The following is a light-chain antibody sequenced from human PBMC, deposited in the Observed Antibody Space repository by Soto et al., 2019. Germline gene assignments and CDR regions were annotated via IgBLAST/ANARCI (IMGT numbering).Light chain of an antibody. J-gene: IGKJ5*01. CDR3: HQRQYWPPIT. CDR2: DAS. Sequence: VVLTQSPATVSFSPGERATLSWRTSLSVSVYLDWYQQKPGQAPRLLISDASNRATGIPARFSGSGSGTDFTLTISSLEPEDFAVYYCHQRQYWPPITFGQGTRLEI. V-gene: IGKV3-11*01. CDR1: LSVSVY.